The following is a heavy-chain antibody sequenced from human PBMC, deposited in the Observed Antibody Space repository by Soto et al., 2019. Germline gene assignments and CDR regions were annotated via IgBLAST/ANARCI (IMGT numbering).Heavy chain of an antibody. V-gene: IGHV3-73*01. J-gene: IGHJ4*02. CDR2: IRSKPNNYET. D-gene: IGHD6-19*01. CDR3: TRWAYSYGWYFDY. Sequence: EVQLVESGGGLVQPGGSLKLSCAASGFTFSGCAMHWVRQASGKGLEWLGRIRSKPNNYETEYAASVQGRFTISRDDSKNTAYLEMNSLKTEDTAVYYCTRWAYSYGWYFDYWGQGALVTVSS. CDR1: GFTFSGCA.